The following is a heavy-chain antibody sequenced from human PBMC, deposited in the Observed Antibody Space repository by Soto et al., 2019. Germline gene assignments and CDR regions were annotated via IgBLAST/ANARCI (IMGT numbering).Heavy chain of an antibody. D-gene: IGHD3-3*01. CDR1: GFTFSSYS. V-gene: IGHV3-21*01. CDR3: ARDRYYDFWSGYSQPGDYGMDV. CDR2: ISSSSSYI. Sequence: GGSLRLSCAASGFTFSSYSMNWVRQAPGKGLEWVSSISSSSSYIYYADSVKGRFTISRDNAKNSLYLQMNSLRAEGTAVYYCARDRYYDFWSGYSQPGDYGMDVWGQGTTVTVSS. J-gene: IGHJ6*02.